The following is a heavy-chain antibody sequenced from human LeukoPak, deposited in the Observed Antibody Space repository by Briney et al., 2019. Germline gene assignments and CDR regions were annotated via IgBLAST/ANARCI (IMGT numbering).Heavy chain of an antibody. D-gene: IGHD3-10*01. CDR1: GYTFTSYA. CDR2: INAGNGNT. J-gene: IGHJ4*02. CDR3: ARDEVWFGINYFDY. V-gene: IGHV1-3*01. Sequence: ASVKVSCKASGYTFTSYAMHWVRQAPGQRLEWMGWINAGNGNTKYSQKFQGRVTMTTDTSTSTAYMELRSLRSDDTAVYYCARDEVWFGINYFDYWGQGTLVTVSS.